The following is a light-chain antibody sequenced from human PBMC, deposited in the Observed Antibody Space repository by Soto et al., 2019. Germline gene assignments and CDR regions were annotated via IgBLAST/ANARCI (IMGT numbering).Light chain of an antibody. CDR1: QNIGKK. CDR2: GAS. V-gene: IGKV3-15*01. CDR3: QQYDNWPPWT. Sequence: EIVMTQSPGTLSLSPGERSTLSCRASQNIGKKLAWYQQKPGQAPRLLLYGASTRATGIPARISGSGSGTEFTLTISSLQPEDFAVYYCQQYDNWPPWTFGQGTKVDI. J-gene: IGKJ1*01.